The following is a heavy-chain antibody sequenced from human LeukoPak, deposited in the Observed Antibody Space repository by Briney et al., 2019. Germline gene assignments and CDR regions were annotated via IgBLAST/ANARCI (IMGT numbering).Heavy chain of an antibody. D-gene: IGHD3-3*01. V-gene: IGHV3-7*01. Sequence: GGSLRLSCAASGFTFSSYWMSWVRQAPGKGLEWVANIKQDGSEKYYVDSVKGRFTISRDNAKNSLYLQMNSLRAEDTAVYYCARDVKAHYDFLSGWVSGRPSWLTYYLGQGTLVTVSS. CDR2: IKQDGSEK. CDR1: GFTFSSYW. CDR3: ARDVKAHYDFLSGWVSGRPSWLTYY. J-gene: IGHJ4*01.